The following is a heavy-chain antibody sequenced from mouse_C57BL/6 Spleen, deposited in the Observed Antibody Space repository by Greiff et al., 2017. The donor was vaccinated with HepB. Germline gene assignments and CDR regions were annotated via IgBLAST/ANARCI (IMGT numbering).Heavy chain of an antibody. V-gene: IGHV5-9-1*02. J-gene: IGHJ2*01. Sequence: EVQGVESGEGLVKPGGSLKLSCAASGFTFSSYAMSWVRQTPEKRLEWVAYISSGGDYIYYADTVKGRFTISRDNARNTLYLQMSSLKSEDTAMYYCTRDRVGRNYFDYWGQGTTLTVSS. CDR1: GFTFSSYA. D-gene: IGHD4-1*01. CDR3: TRDRVGRNYFDY. CDR2: ISSGGDYI.